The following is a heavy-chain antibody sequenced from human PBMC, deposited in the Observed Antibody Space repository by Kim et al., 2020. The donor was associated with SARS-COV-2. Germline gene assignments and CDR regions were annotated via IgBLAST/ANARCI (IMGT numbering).Heavy chain of an antibody. CDR3: AKADRSSSWSHFDY. CDR2: ISYDGSNK. J-gene: IGHJ4*02. D-gene: IGHD6-13*01. Sequence: GGSLRLSCAASGFTFSSYGMHWVRQAPGKGLEWVAVISYDGSNKYYADSVKGRFTISRDNSKNTLYLQMNSLRAEDTAVYYCAKADRSSSWSHFDYWGQGTLVTVSS. V-gene: IGHV3-30*18. CDR1: GFTFSSYG.